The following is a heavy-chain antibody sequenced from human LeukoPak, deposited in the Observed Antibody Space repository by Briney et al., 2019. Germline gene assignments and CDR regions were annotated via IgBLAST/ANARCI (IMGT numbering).Heavy chain of an antibody. D-gene: IGHD3-10*02. V-gene: IGHV3-21*01. J-gene: IGHJ6*02. Sequence: GGSLRLSCAASGXIFSSYSMNWVRQAPGKGLEWVSSVSSSSSYIYYADSLKGRITISRDNAKNSLFLQMNSLRAEDTAVYYCARDQYVDMDYYSMDVWGQGTTVTVSS. CDR2: VSSSSSYI. CDR3: ARDQYVDMDYYSMDV. CDR1: GXIFSSYS.